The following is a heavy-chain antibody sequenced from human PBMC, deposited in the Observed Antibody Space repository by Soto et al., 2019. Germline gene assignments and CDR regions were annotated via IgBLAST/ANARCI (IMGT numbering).Heavy chain of an antibody. CDR1: GFTFSSYK. D-gene: IGHD1-26*01. Sequence: GVCLRLSCSASGFTFSSYKMNWVRQAPGKGLAWVSYISSTGDTIYYADSVNVRFTISRDNAKNALYLQMNSLRAEDTAVYYCARERVGAARYYFDYWGQGALVTVSS. CDR3: ARERVGAARYYFDY. CDR2: ISSTGDTI. V-gene: IGHV3-48*03. J-gene: IGHJ4*02.